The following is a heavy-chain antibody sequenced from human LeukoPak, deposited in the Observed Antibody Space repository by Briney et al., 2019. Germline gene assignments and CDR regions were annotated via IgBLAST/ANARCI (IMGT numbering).Heavy chain of an antibody. J-gene: IGHJ4*02. D-gene: IGHD5-18*01. V-gene: IGHV3-21*04. Sequence: PGGSLRLSCAASGFTFSSYSMNWVRQAPGKGLEWVSAISSSSDHIYYADSVQGRFTISRDNSKNTLYLQMNSLRAEDTALYYCANFVDTSMGGNDYWGQGTLVTVSS. CDR1: GFTFSSYS. CDR3: ANFVDTSMGGNDY. CDR2: ISSSSDHI.